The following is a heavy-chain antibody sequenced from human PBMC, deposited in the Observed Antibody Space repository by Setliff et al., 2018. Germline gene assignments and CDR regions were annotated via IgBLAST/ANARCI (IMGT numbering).Heavy chain of an antibody. Sequence: ASVKVSCKASGFTSTNYAIHWVRQAPGQRPECMGWIHAGNGDTKYSQKFQGRVTITRDTSASTVYMELSSLRSEDTAVCYCASAHYYSGYIEYFQYWGQGTLGTVPQ. CDR3: ASAHYYSGYIEYFQY. D-gene: IGHD5-12*01. J-gene: IGHJ1*01. V-gene: IGHV1-3*01. CDR2: IHAGNGDT. CDR1: GFTSTNYA.